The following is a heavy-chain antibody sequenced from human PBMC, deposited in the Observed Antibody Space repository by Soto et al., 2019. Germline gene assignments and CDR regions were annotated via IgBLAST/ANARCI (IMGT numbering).Heavy chain of an antibody. J-gene: IGHJ4*02. CDR2: IYYSGST. D-gene: IGHD2-15*01. V-gene: IGHV4-59*08. CDR1: GGSISSYY. Sequence: ASETLSLTCTVSGGSISSYYWSWIRQPPGKGLEWIGYIYYSGSTNYNPSLKSRVTISVDTSKNQFSLKLSSVTAADTAVYYCARHRPVAATPFSFDYWGQGTLVTVSS. CDR3: ARHRPVAATPFSFDY.